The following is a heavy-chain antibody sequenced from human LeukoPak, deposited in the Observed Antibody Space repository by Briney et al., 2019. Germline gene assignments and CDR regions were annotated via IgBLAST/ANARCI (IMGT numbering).Heavy chain of an antibody. J-gene: IGHJ4*02. D-gene: IGHD4/OR15-4a*01. Sequence: GGSLRLSCAASGFTFSYYAIHWVRQAPGKGLEWVAVISYDGSNKYYVDSVKGRFTISRDNSKNTVYLQMNSLRAEDTAVYYCARRAGAYSHPYDYWGQGTLVTVSS. V-gene: IGHV3-30*04. CDR2: ISYDGSNK. CDR3: ARRAGAYSHPYDY. CDR1: GFTFSYYA.